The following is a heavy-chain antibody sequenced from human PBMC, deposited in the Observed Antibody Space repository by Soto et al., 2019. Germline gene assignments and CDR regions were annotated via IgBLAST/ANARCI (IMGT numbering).Heavy chain of an antibody. CDR1: GFTLSSYH. V-gene: IGHV3-48*03. Sequence: GGSLRLSCVASGFTLSSYHMAWVRQAPGKGLEWISYIHASSISNIYYADSVKGRFTISRDNAKNSLYLQMDSLRAEDTAVYYCARDGTTGTANYHYAMDVWGQGTTVTVSS. CDR3: ARDGTTGTANYHYAMDV. J-gene: IGHJ6*02. CDR2: IHASSISNI. D-gene: IGHD4-17*01.